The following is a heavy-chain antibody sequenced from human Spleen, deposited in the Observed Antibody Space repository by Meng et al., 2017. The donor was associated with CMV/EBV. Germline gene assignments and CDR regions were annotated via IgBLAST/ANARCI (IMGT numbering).Heavy chain of an antibody. J-gene: IGHJ3*02. Sequence: GSLRLSCTVSGGSISSSSYYWGWIRQPPGKGLEWIGDVYHSGSTNYSPSLKSRVTISVDKSKNQFSLKLNSVTAADTAVYYCARGGSYDFWSGDYKAFDIWGHGTMVTVSS. V-gene: IGHV4-39*07. D-gene: IGHD3-3*01. CDR3: ARGGSYDFWSGDYKAFDI. CDR1: GGSISSSSYY. CDR2: VYHSGST.